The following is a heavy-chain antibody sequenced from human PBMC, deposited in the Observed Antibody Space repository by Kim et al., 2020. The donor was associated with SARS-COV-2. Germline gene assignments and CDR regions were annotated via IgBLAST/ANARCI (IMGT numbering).Heavy chain of an antibody. J-gene: IGHJ6*02. CDR3: ARDWYYYDSSGSGREVYYYYGMDV. Sequence: ASVKVSCKASGYTFTSYAMNWVRQAPGQGLEWMGWINTNTGNPTYAQGFTGRFVFSLDTSVSTAYLQISSLKAEDTAVYYCARDWYYYDSSGSGREVYYYYGMDVWGQGTTVTVSS. D-gene: IGHD3-22*01. CDR2: INTNTGNP. V-gene: IGHV7-4-1*02. CDR1: GYTFTSYA.